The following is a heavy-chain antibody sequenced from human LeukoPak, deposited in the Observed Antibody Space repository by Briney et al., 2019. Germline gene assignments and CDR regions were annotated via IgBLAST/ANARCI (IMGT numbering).Heavy chain of an antibody. Sequence: GGSLRLSCTASGFIFSNSAMTWVRQAPGKGLEWVSLISGSGGSTHYADSVKGRFTISRDNSKNTLYLQMNSLRAEDTAVYYCAKDYSSNWYPNTFDIWGQGTMVTVSS. CDR3: AKDYSSNWYPNTFDI. V-gene: IGHV3-23*01. J-gene: IGHJ3*02. CDR2: ISGSGGST. D-gene: IGHD6-13*01. CDR1: GFIFSNSA.